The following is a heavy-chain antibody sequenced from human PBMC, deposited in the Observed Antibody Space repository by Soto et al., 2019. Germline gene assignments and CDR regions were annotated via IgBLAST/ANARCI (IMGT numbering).Heavy chain of an antibody. D-gene: IGHD3-10*01. CDR1: GGSFSGYY. J-gene: IGHJ6*02. CDR2: INHSGST. CDR3: ARRAYYGSGSYYKRGSGYYGMDV. Sequence: SETLSLTCAVYGGSFSGYYWSWIRQPPGKGLEWIGEINHSGSTNYNPSLKSRVTISVDTSKNQFSLKLSSVTAADTAVYYCARRAYYGSGSYYKRGSGYYGMDVWGQGTTVTVSS. V-gene: IGHV4-34*01.